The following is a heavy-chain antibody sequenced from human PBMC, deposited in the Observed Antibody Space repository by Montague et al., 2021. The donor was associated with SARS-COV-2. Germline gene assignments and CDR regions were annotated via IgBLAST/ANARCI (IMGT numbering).Heavy chain of an antibody. D-gene: IGHD3-3*01. CDR2: VNHSGST. J-gene: IGHJ6*02. Sequence: SETLSLTCAVDGGSFRGYYWSWIRQPPGKGLEWIGEVNHSGSTNYNPSLKSRVTISVDTSKNQFSLKLSSVTAADTAVYYCARIRCITTFGVVITPYYYGMDVWGQGTTVTVSS. CDR3: ARIRCITTFGVVITPYYYGMDV. V-gene: IGHV4-34*01. CDR1: GGSFRGYY.